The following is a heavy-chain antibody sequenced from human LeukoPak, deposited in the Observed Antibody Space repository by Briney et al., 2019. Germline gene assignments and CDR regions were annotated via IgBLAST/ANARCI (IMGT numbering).Heavy chain of an antibody. CDR1: GITLTGHN. V-gene: IGHV3-48*04. CDR2: SISSGTI. Sequence: GALRLSCAAPGITLTGHNMKWGRPGPGEGAGGGFLVSISSGTIYYADSVKGRFSISRDNAKSSLDLQMNSLRAEDTAVYYCARAMSTFGGVRNYFDSWGQGTLVTVSS. CDR3: ARAMSTFGGVRNYFDS. D-gene: IGHD3-16*01. J-gene: IGHJ4*02.